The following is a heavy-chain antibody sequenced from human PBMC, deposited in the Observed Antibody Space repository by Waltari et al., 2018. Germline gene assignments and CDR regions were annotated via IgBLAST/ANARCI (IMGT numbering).Heavy chain of an antibody. CDR1: GFPFSASS. V-gene: IGHV3-73*01. CDR3: TTGHCGSDCYIYFY. J-gene: IGHJ4*02. CDR2: IRGRSDKYAT. Sequence: EVQLVESGGDLVRPGGSLKLSCSVSGFPFSASSIPWVRQASGKGLEWVGRIRGRSDKYATEYAASVRGRFTFSRDDSKNTAYLQMNSLKTEDTAVYYCTTGHCGSDCYIYFYWGLGTLVTVSS. D-gene: IGHD2-21*02.